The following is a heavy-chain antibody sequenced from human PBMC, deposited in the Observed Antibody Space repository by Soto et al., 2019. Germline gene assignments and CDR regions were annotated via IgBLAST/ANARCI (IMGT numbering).Heavy chain of an antibody. V-gene: IGHV4-34*09. Sequence: SETLSLTCAVYGGSLSNYYWDWIRQAPGKGLEWMAEINHSGITQYNPSLKGRVTISVDTSKNQFSVKLSSVTAADTAVYYCARGRAAAGTESFDYWGQGTLVTVSS. D-gene: IGHD6-13*01. J-gene: IGHJ4*02. CDR2: INHSGIT. CDR1: GGSLSNYY. CDR3: ARGRAAAGTESFDY.